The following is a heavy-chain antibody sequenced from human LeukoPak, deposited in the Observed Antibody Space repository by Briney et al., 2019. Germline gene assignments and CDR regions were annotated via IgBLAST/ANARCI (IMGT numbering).Heavy chain of an antibody. J-gene: IGHJ4*02. CDR1: GGSISSYY. D-gene: IGHD5-12*01. V-gene: IGHV4-4*09. Sequence: SETLSLTCTVSGGSISSYYWSWIRQPPGKGLEWIGYIYTSGSTNYNPSLKSRVAISVDTSKNQFSLKLSSVTAADTAVYYCARQDGRLTFDYWGQGTLVTVSS. CDR3: ARQDGRLTFDY. CDR2: IYTSGST.